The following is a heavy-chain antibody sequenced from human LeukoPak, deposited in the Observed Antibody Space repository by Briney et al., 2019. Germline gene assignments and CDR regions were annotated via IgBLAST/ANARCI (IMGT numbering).Heavy chain of an antibody. V-gene: IGHV3-20*04. CDR3: ARHQLPSGSPPMDV. CDR2: LNWNGGST. D-gene: IGHD3-10*01. J-gene: IGHJ6*02. Sequence: PGGSLRLSCAASAFTFSNAWMSRVRQAPGKGLEWVSGLNWNGGSTGYADSVKGRFTISRDNAKNSLYLQMNSLRAEDTALYYCARHQLPSGSPPMDVWGHGTTVTVSS. CDR1: AFTFSNAW.